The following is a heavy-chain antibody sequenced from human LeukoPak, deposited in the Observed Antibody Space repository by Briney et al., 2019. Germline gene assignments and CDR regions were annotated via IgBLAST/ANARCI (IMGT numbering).Heavy chain of an antibody. Sequence: GGSLRLSCAASGFTFSSYWMSWVRQAPGKGLEWVANIKQDGSEKYYVDSVKGRFTVSRDNAKNSLYLQMNSLRAEDTAVYYCARDRLGLERSLVDYWGQGTLVTVSS. CDR1: GFTFSSYW. D-gene: IGHD1-1*01. J-gene: IGHJ4*02. CDR2: IKQDGSEK. V-gene: IGHV3-7*01. CDR3: ARDRLGLERSLVDY.